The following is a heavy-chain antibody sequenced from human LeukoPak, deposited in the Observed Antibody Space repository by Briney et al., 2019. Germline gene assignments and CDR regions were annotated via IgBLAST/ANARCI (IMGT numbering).Heavy chain of an antibody. D-gene: IGHD6-13*01. Sequence: GASVKVSCKASGYTFTSYGISWVRQAPGQGLEWMGWISAYNGNTNYAQKLQGRVTMTTDTSTSTAYMELRSLRSDDTAVYYCAKDRVRYCAKDPGCSSSWLTDYWGQGTLVTVSS. V-gene: IGHV1-18*01. J-gene: IGHJ4*02. CDR1: GYTFTSYG. CDR3: AKDRVRYCAKDPGCSSSWLTDY. CDR2: ISAYNGNT.